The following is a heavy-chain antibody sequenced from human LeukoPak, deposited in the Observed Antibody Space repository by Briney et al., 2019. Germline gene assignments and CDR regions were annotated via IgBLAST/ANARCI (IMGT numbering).Heavy chain of an antibody. V-gene: IGHV4-30-2*01. CDR1: GGSISSGGYY. Sequence: PQTLSLTCTVSGGSISSGGYYWSWIRQPPGKGLEWIGYIYHSGSTYYNPSLKSRVTISVDRSKNQFSLKLSSVTAADTAVYYCARVGAAAGYIFDYWGQGTLVTVSS. CDR3: ARVGAAAGYIFDY. CDR2: IYHSGST. J-gene: IGHJ4*02. D-gene: IGHD6-13*01.